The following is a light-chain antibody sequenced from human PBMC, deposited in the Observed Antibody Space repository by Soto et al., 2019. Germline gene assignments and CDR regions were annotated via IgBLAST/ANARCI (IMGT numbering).Light chain of an antibody. J-gene: IGKJ1*01. CDR3: QQYYIYAT. CDR1: QTISNY. Sequence: DIQMTQSPSTLSASVGDRVTITCRASQTISNYLTWYQQRPGTAPKLLIYRSSILQNGVPSRFSGSGSGTEFTLTISSLQPDDFATYYCQQYYIYATFGQGTRVEI. V-gene: IGKV1-5*03. CDR2: RSS.